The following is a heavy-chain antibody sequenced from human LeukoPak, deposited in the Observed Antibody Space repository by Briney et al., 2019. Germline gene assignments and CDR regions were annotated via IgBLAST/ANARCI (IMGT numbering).Heavy chain of an antibody. Sequence: PGGFLRLSCAASGFSFSTYAMHWVRQAPGKGLEWVALIWHDASHTFYTDSVKGRFTISRDNSKNTVYLQMNSLGGEDTAVYYCAREIFGSGGYPDYWGQGTLVTVSS. CDR2: IWHDASHT. CDR1: GFSFSTYA. V-gene: IGHV3-33*01. J-gene: IGHJ4*02. D-gene: IGHD3-10*01. CDR3: AREIFGSGGYPDY.